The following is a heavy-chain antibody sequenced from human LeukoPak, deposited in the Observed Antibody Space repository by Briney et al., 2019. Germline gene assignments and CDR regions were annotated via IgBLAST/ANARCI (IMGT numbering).Heavy chain of an antibody. V-gene: IGHV3-9*01. CDR1: GFTFDDYA. CDR3: AKDSQ. Sequence: GGSLRLSCAASGFTFDDYAMHWVRQAPGVGLEWVSGISWNSGSIGYADSVKGRFTISRDNAKNSLYLQMNSLRAEDRALYYCAKDSQWGQGTLVTVSS. J-gene: IGHJ4*02. CDR2: ISWNSGSI.